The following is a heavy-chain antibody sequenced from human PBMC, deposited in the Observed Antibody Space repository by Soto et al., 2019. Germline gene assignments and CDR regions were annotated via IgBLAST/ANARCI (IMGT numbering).Heavy chain of an antibody. Sequence: QPGGSLRLSCAASGFTFSSYGMHWVRQAPGKGLEWVAVIWYDGSNKYYADSVKGRFTISRDNSKNTLYLQMNSLRAEDTAVYYCAKGTAMIVVLITGPIHFWGQGTLVTASS. CDR1: GFTFSSYG. CDR2: IWYDGSNK. D-gene: IGHD3-22*01. CDR3: AKGTAMIVVLITGPIHF. J-gene: IGHJ4*02. V-gene: IGHV3-33*06.